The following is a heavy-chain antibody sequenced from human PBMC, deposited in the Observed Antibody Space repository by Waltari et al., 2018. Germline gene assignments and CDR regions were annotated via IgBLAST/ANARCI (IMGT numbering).Heavy chain of an antibody. CDR3: ASGPTTEMDV. J-gene: IGHJ6*02. V-gene: IGHV3-48*03. Sequence: VESGGGLVQPGGSLRLSCAASGFTFSSYEMNWVRQAPGKGLEWDSYISSSGSTIYYADSVKGRFTISRDNAKNSLYLQMNSLRAEDTAVYYCASGPTTEMDVWGQGTTVTVSS. D-gene: IGHD4-17*01. CDR1: GFTFSSYE. CDR2: ISSSGSTI.